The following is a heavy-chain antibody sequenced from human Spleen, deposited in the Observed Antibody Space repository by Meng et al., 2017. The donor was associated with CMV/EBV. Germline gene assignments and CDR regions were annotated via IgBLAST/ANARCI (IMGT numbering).Heavy chain of an antibody. Sequence: SETLSLTCTVSGGSISSYYWSWIRQPPGKGLEWIGYIYYSGSTNYNPSLKSRVTISVDTSKNQFSLKLSSVTAADTAVYYCARDIRFLEWLSSQYYYYYGMDVWGQGTTVTVSS. CDR2: IYYSGST. CDR1: GGSISSYY. V-gene: IGHV4-59*12. D-gene: IGHD3-3*01. J-gene: IGHJ6*02. CDR3: ARDIRFLEWLSSQYYYYYGMDV.